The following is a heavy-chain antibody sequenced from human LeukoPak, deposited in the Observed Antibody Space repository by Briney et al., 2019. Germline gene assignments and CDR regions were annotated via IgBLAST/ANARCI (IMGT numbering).Heavy chain of an antibody. Sequence: SETLSLTCTVSGGSISSSSYYWGWIRQPPGKGLEWIGSIYYSGSTYYNPSLKSRVTISVDTSKNQFSLKLSPVTAADTAVYYCARHSLAYCSGGSCDGVDYWGQGTLVTVSS. J-gene: IGHJ4*02. CDR1: GGSISSSSYY. D-gene: IGHD2-15*01. CDR2: IYYSGST. CDR3: ARHSLAYCSGGSCDGVDY. V-gene: IGHV4-39*01.